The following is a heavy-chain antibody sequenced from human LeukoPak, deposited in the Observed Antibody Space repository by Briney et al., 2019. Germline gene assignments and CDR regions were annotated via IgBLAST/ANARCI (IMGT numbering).Heavy chain of an antibody. Sequence: GGSLRLSCAASGFTFSSYAMSWVRQAPGKGLEWVSSISNSGGRTFYTDSVKGRFTISRDNSKITLYLQMNSLRAEDTAVYYCAKWKYSNSGIDDYWGQGTLVTVSS. J-gene: IGHJ4*02. CDR3: AKWKYSNSGIDDY. V-gene: IGHV3-23*01. D-gene: IGHD6-6*01. CDR2: ISNSGGRT. CDR1: GFTFSSYA.